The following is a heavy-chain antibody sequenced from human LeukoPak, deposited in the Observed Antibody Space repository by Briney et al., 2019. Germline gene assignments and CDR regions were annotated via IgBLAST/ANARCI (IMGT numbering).Heavy chain of an antibody. D-gene: IGHD6-13*01. Sequence: HPGGSLRLSCTASGFTFGDYAMSWVRQAPGKGLEWVGFIRSKAYGGTTEYAASVKGRFTISRDDSKSIAYLQMNSLKTEDTAVYYCTSLIAAAGRGEGYWGQGTLVTVFS. V-gene: IGHV3-49*04. J-gene: IGHJ4*02. CDR1: GFTFGDYA. CDR3: TSLIAAAGRGEGY. CDR2: IRSKAYGGTT.